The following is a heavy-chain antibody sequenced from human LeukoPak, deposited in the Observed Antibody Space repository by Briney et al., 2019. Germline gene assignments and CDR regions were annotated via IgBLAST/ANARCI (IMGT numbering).Heavy chain of an antibody. D-gene: IGHD6-19*01. J-gene: IGHJ4*02. CDR3: ARAGSRDSDRSGWYHFDY. CDR1: GASLGSGRYY. V-gene: IGHV4-61*02. Sequence: KASETLSLTCTVSGASLGSGRYYWSWVRQPAGKGLEWIGRIYTSGTTASNPSLRSRVTISVDTSKNHSSLKLTSVTAADTAVYYCARAGSRDSDRSGWYHFDYWGQGTLVTVSS. CDR2: IYTSGTT.